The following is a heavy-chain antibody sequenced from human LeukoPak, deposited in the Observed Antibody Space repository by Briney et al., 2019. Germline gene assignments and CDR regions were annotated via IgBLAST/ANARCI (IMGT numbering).Heavy chain of an antibody. CDR3: ARESSSWYYFDY. Sequence: GGSLRLSCAASGFTFSSYSMNWVRQAPGKGLEWVSSISSSSSYIYYADSVKGRFTISRDNAKNSLYLQMNSLRAEDTAVYYCARESSSWYYFDYWGQGTLVTVSS. J-gene: IGHJ4*02. CDR2: ISSSSSYI. D-gene: IGHD6-13*01. CDR1: GFTFSSYS. V-gene: IGHV3-21*01.